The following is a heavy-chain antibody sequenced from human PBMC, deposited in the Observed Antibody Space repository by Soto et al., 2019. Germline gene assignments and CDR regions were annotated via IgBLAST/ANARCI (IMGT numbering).Heavy chain of an antibody. CDR2: IFSSGST. CDR1: GGSSNTFY. V-gene: IGHV4-4*07. J-gene: IGHJ4*02. D-gene: IGHD5-12*01. Sequence: SETLSLTCTVSGGSSNTFYWSWVRQPAGKGLEWIGRIFSSGSTSFNPSLESRVAMSVDTSKNHFSLNLSSVTAADMAVYYCAREGSYSAYNFAHGIQLWSFDFWGQGALVTVSS. CDR3: AREGSYSAYNFAHGIQLWSFDF.